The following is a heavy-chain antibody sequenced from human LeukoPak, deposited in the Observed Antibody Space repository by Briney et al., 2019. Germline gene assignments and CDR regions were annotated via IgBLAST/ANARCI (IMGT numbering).Heavy chain of an antibody. J-gene: IGHJ4*02. Sequence: GGSLRLPCAASGFTFGSCTMSWVRQAPGKGLECVSVISGGGGSTYYADSVKGRFTISRDNSKNTLYLQMNSLRAEDTAIYYCAKNYYDSSEYFDSWGQGTLVTVSS. CDR2: ISGGGGST. CDR3: AKNYYDSSEYFDS. V-gene: IGHV3-23*01. D-gene: IGHD3-22*01. CDR1: GFTFGSCT.